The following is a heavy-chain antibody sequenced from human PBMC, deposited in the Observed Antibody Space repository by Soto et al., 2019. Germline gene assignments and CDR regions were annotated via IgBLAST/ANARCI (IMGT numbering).Heavy chain of an antibody. Sequence: QLQLQESGPGLVKPSETLSLTCSVSGGSISSVSYYWGWIRQPPGKGLEWIGSIYYSGSAYYSPSLKSRVTMSVDTSKNQWSLELRSVTAADTAVYYCARLHCNSPNCVPLDPWGQGTLVTVSS. CDR3: ARLHCNSPNCVPLDP. J-gene: IGHJ5*02. D-gene: IGHD2-2*01. V-gene: IGHV4-39*01. CDR1: GGSISSVSYY. CDR2: IYYSGSA.